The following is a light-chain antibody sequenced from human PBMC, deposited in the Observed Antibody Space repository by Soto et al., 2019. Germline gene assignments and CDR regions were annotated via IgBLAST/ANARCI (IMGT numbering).Light chain of an antibody. V-gene: IGLV1-44*01. J-gene: IGLJ2*01. CDR2: ANN. CDR1: TSNVGGNT. CDR3: AAWDDSLNGPG. Sequence: QSVLTQPPSASGAPGQTVTVSCSGSTSNVGGNTVHWYQHVPGAAPKLLIYANNQRPSGVPDRFSGSKSGTSASLAISGLQSEDEAEYSCAAWDDSLNGPGFGGGTKVTVL.